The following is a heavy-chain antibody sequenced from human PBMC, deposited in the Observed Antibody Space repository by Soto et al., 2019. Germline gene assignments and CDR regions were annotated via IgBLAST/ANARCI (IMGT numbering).Heavy chain of an antibody. CDR3: ARDHCSGGSCYLAFDY. CDR1: GGSISNYY. D-gene: IGHD2-15*01. J-gene: IGHJ4*02. V-gene: IGHV4-59*01. Sequence: PSETLSLTCTVSGGSISNYYWSWIRQPPGKGLEWIGYIYYSGSTNYNPSLKSRVTISVDTSKNQFSLKLSSVTAADTAVYYCARDHCSGGSCYLAFDYWGQGTLVTVSS. CDR2: IYYSGST.